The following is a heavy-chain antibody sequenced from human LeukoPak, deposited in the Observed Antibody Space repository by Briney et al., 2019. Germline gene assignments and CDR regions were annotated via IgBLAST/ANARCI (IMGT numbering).Heavy chain of an antibody. Sequence: PGGSLRLSCAASGFTFSSYDMHWVRQAPGKGLEWLALTSYDGSNKYYADSVKGRFTISRDSSTNTLYLQMISLRAEDTAVYYCAKGHSSGWYLDSWGQGTLVTVSS. D-gene: IGHD6-19*01. CDR1: GFTFSSYD. V-gene: IGHV3-30*18. CDR2: TSYDGSNK. CDR3: AKGHSSGWYLDS. J-gene: IGHJ4*02.